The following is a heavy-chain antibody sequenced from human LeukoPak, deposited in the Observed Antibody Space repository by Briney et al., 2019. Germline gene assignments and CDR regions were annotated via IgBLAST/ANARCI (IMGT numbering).Heavy chain of an antibody. D-gene: IGHD2-15*01. CDR3: ATELLLGYCSGGSCSENNWFDP. V-gene: IGHV1-24*01. CDR2: FDPEDGET. CDR1: GYTLTELS. Sequence: ASVKVSCKVSGYTLTELSMHWVRQAPGKGLEWMGGFDPEDGETIYAQKFQGRVTMTEDTSTDTAYMELSSLRSEDTAVYYCATELLLGYCSGGSCSENNWFDPRGQGTLVTVSS. J-gene: IGHJ5*02.